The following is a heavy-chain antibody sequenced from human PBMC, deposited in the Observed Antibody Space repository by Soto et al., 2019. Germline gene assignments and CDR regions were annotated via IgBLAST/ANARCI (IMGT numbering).Heavy chain of an antibody. CDR2: ISWNSGSI. CDR3: AKDSKYSSSHHDFDY. CDR1: GFTFDDYA. Sequence: GGSLRLSCAASGFTFDDYAMHWVRQAPGKGLEWVSGISWNSGSIGYADSVKGRFTISRDNAKNSLYLQMNSLRAEDTALYYCAKDSKYSSSHHDFDYWRHGTLVTVSS. D-gene: IGHD6-6*01. V-gene: IGHV3-9*01. J-gene: IGHJ4*01.